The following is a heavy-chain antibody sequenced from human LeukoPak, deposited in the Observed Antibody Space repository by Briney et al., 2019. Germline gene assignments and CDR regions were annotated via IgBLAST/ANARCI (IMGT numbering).Heavy chain of an antibody. CDR1: GYTFTGYY. CDR2: INPNSGGT. V-gene: IGHV1-2*02. D-gene: IGHD3-22*01. J-gene: IGHJ4*02. Sequence: ASVKVSCKASGYTFTGYYMHWVRQAPGQGLEWMGWINPNSGGTNYAQKFQGRVTMTRDTSISTAYMELSRLRSDDTAVYYCARNAETMIGYFDYWGQGTLVTVSS. CDR3: ARNAETMIGYFDY.